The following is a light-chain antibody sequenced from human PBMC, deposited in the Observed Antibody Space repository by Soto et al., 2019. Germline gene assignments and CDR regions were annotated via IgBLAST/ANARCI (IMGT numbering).Light chain of an antibody. Sequence: SALTQPASVSGSPGQSIAISCIGTSSDIGAYNYVSWYQQYPGKAPKLIVYDVNLRPSGVSDRFSGSKSGNTASLTISGLQAEDEADYYSISYTNANTIEIGGGTKLTVL. CDR1: SSDIGAYNY. CDR2: DVN. J-gene: IGLJ2*01. V-gene: IGLV2-14*03. CDR3: ISYTNANTIE.